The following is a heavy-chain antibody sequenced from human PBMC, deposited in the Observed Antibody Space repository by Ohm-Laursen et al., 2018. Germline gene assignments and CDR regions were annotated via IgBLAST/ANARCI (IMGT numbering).Heavy chain of an antibody. CDR1: GFIVSSTY. J-gene: IGHJ4*02. Sequence: SLRLSCAASGFIVSSTYMDWVRQAPGKGLEYVAVIYTGGSTDYADSVKGRFTISRDNAKNSLYLQMNSLRAEDTAVYYCARDRYYDFWSGSKVLDYWGQGTLVTVSS. CDR2: IYTGGST. V-gene: IGHV3-53*01. D-gene: IGHD3-3*01. CDR3: ARDRYYDFWSGSKVLDY.